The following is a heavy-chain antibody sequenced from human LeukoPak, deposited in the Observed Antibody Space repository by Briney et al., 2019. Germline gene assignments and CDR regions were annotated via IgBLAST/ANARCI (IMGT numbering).Heavy chain of an antibody. V-gene: IGHV1-2*02. D-gene: IGHD3-3*01. CDR1: GYTFTGYY. CDR2: INPNSGGT. CDR3: ATYDFWSGSFDY. Sequence: ASVKVSCKASGYTFTGYYMHWVRQAPGQGLEWMGWINPNSGGTNYAQKFQGRVTMTRDTSISTAYMELSRLRSDDTAVYYCATYDFWSGSFDYWGQGTLVTVSS. J-gene: IGHJ4*02.